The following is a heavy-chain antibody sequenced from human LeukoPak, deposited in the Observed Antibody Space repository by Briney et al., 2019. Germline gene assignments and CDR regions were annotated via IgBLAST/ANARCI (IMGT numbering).Heavy chain of an antibody. J-gene: IGHJ4*02. CDR2: IYSGGST. CDR3: ARVGTYYDSYYFDY. Sequence: SGGSLRLSCAASGSTVSSNYMSWVRQAPGKGLEWVSVIYSGGSTYYADSVKGRFTISRDNSKNTLYLQMNSLRAEDTAVYYCARVGTYYDSYYFDYWGQGTLVTVSS. V-gene: IGHV3-66*01. D-gene: IGHD3-10*01. CDR1: GSTVSSNY.